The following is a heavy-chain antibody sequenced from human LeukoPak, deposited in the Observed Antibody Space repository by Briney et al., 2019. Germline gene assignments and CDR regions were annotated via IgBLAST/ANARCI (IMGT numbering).Heavy chain of an antibody. CDR1: GGSISSSSYY. V-gene: IGHV4-39*01. CDR3: AVNSTKHTFDI. CDR2: IYYSGST. J-gene: IGHJ3*02. Sequence: PSETLSLTCTVSGGSISSSSYYWGWIRQPPGKGLEWIGSIYYSGSTYYYPSLKSRVTISVDTSKNQFSLKLSSVIAADTAVYYCAVNSTKHTFDIWGQGTMVTVSS. D-gene: IGHD1-1*01.